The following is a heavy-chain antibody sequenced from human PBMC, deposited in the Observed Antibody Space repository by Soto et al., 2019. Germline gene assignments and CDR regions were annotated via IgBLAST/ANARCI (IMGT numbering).Heavy chain of an antibody. V-gene: IGHV6-1*01. D-gene: IGHD6-13*01. CDR3: ASDRGSSWYMGYYGMDV. J-gene: IGHJ6*02. Sequence: PSQTLSLTCAISGDSVSSNSAAWNWIRQSPSRGLEWLGRTYYRSKWYNDYAVSVKSRITINPDTSKNQFSLQLNSVTPEDTAVYYCASDRGSSWYMGYYGMDVWGQGTTVTVSS. CDR1: GDSVSSNSAA. CDR2: TYYRSKWYN.